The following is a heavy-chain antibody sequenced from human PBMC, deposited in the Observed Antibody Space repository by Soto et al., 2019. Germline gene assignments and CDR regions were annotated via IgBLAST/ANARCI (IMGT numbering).Heavy chain of an antibody. J-gene: IGHJ3*02. Sequence: QVQLVESGGGVVQPGRPLRLSCAASGFTFSAYGMHWVRQAPGKGMEWVAVISYDGSNKYYADSVKGRFTISRDNSKNTLYLQTNGLRAEDTAVYYCAKASSSSGIHDAFYIWGQGTMVTVSS. V-gene: IGHV3-30*18. CDR1: GFTFSAYG. CDR3: AKASSSSGIHDAFYI. D-gene: IGHD6-13*01. CDR2: ISYDGSNK.